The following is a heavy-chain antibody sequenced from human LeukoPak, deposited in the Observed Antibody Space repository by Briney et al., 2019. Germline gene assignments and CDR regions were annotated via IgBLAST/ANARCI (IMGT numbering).Heavy chain of an antibody. J-gene: IGHJ4*02. Sequence: AASVKVSCKASGYTFTGYYMHWVRLAPGQGLEWMGRINPNSGGTNYAQKFQGRVTMTRDTSISTAYMELSRLRSDDTAVYYCARDPRAGTFDYWGQGTLVTVSS. CDR3: ARDPRAGTFDY. V-gene: IGHV1-2*06. D-gene: IGHD6-13*01. CDR1: GYTFTGYY. CDR2: INPNSGGT.